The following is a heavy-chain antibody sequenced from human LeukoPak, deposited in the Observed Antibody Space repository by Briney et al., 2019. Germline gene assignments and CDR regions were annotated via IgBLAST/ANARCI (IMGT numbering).Heavy chain of an antibody. CDR1: GGSISSSSYY. Sequence: KSSETLSLTCTVSGGSISSSSYYWGWIRQPPGKGLEWIGSILQSGSTFYNPSLESRITISVDTSKNQFSLKLSSVTAADTAIYYCARAFPNIYGSGLHNWFDPWGQGTLVTVSS. V-gene: IGHV4-39*01. D-gene: IGHD3-10*01. CDR3: ARAFPNIYGSGLHNWFDP. J-gene: IGHJ5*02. CDR2: ILQSGST.